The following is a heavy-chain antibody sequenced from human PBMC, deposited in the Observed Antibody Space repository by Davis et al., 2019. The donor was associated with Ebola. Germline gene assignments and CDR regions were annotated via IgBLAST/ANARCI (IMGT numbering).Heavy chain of an antibody. V-gene: IGHV4-59*08. J-gene: IGHJ4*02. D-gene: IGHD2-2*01. CDR2: IYYSGTT. CDR3: VRHCSSTSCSYFDY. Sequence: SETLSLTCTVSGGSMSSYYWSWIRQPPGKGLEWIGNIYYSGTTNYNPSLKSRVTISGDTSKNQFSLKLSSVTAADTALYYCVRHCSSTSCSYFDYWGQGTLVTVSS. CDR1: GGSMSSYY.